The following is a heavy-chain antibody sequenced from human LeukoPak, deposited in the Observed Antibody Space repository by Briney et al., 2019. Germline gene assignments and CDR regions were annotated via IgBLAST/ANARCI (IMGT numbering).Heavy chain of an antibody. D-gene: IGHD3-22*01. CDR3: TTDPTLGYYYDSSGYRPIDY. J-gene: IGHJ4*02. V-gene: IGHV3-15*01. CDR2: IKSKTDGGTT. Sequence: PGGSLRLSCAASGFTFSNAWMSWVRQAPGKGLEWVGRIKSKTDGGTTDYAAPVKGRFTISRDDSKSTLYLQMNSLKTEDTAVYYCTTDPTLGYYYDSSGYRPIDYWGQGTLVTVSS. CDR1: GFTFSNAW.